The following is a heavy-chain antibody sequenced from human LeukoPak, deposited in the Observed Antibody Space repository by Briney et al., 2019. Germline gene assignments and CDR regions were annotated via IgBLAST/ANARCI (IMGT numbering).Heavy chain of an antibody. CDR2: INHSGST. D-gene: IGHD7-27*01. CDR1: GGSFSGYY. J-gene: IGHJ6*03. V-gene: IGHV4-34*01. Sequence: PSETQSLTCAVYGGSFSGYYWSWIRQPPGKGLEWIGEINHSGSTNYNPSLKSRVTISVDTSKNQFSLKLSSVTAADTAVYYCARTTLGLYYYYMDVWGKGTTVTVSS. CDR3: ARTTLGLYYYYMDV.